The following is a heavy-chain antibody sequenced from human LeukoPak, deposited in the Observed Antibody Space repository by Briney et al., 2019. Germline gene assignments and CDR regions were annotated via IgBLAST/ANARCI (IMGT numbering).Heavy chain of an antibody. CDR3: ARGLEAYYYGSGSYGP. CDR1: GYTFTSYG. CDR2: MNPNSGNT. D-gene: IGHD3-10*01. J-gene: IGHJ5*02. Sequence: GASVKVSCKASGYTFTSYGINWVRQATGQGLEWMGWMNPNSGNTGYAQKFQGRVTMTRNTSISTAYMELSSLRSEDTAVYYCARGLEAYYYGSGSYGPWGQGTLVTVSS. V-gene: IGHV1-8*02.